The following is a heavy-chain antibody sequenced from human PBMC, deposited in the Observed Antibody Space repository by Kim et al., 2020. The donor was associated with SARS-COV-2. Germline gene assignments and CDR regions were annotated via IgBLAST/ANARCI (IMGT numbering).Heavy chain of an antibody. CDR2: GVST. D-gene: IGHD3-16*01. Sequence: GVSTNYADSGKGRFTTSRDNSKNTLYLQMNSLRAEDTAVYYCAGRFVHYWGQGTLVTVSS. J-gene: IGHJ4*02. V-gene: IGHV3-23*01. CDR3: AGRFVHY.